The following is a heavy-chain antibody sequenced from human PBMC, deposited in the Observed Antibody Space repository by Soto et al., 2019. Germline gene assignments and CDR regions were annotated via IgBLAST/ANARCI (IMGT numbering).Heavy chain of an antibody. CDR2: IIPIFGTA. D-gene: IGHD6-19*01. J-gene: IGHJ5*02. CDR1: GGTFSSYA. V-gene: IGHV1-69*12. Sequence: QVQLVQSGAEVKKPGSSVKVSCKASGGTFSSYAISWVRQAPGQGLEWMGGIIPIFGTANYAQKFQGRVTITADESTSTASMELSSLRSEDTAVYYGARDAGYSSGWYGGFDPWGQGTLVTVSS. CDR3: ARDAGYSSGWYGGFDP.